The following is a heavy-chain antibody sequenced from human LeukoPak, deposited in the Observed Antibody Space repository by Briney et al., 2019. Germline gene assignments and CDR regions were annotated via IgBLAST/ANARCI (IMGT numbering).Heavy chain of an antibody. D-gene: IGHD2-21*02. CDR3: ARAHESHCGGDCSNFDY. J-gene: IGHJ4*02. CDR2: ISSSSSYI. CDR1: GFTFSSYS. V-gene: IGHV3-21*01. Sequence: PGGSLRLSCAASGFTFSSYSMNWVRQAPGKGLEWVSSISSSSSYIYYADSVKGRFTISRDNAKNSLYLQMNSLRAEDTAVYYCARAHESHCGGDCSNFDYWGQGTLVTVSS.